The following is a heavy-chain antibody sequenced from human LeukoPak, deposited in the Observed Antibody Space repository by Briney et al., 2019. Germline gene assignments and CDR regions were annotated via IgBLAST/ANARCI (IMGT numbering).Heavy chain of an antibody. CDR3: ARAYCGGDCLGRNSYPPEYYFDY. V-gene: IGHV4-34*01. D-gene: IGHD2-21*02. J-gene: IGHJ4*02. CDR1: GGSFRGYY. Sequence: SETLSLTCAVYGGSFRGYYWSWIRQPPGKGLEWIGEINHSGSTNYNPSLKSRVTISVDTSKNQFSLKLSSVTAADTAVYYCARAYCGGDCLGRNSYPPEYYFDYWGQGTLVTVSS. CDR2: INHSGST.